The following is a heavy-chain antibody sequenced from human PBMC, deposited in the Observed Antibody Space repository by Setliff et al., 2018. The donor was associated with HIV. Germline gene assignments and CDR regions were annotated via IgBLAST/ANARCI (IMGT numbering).Heavy chain of an antibody. CDR1: GGSVGSGSYY. CDR2: IYYSGST. Sequence: PSETLSLTCTVSGGSVGSGSYYWSWIRQSPGKGLEWIGYIYYSGSTTYNPTLKSRVTMSIDTSKNQFSLEVRSVSAADTAVYYCARDPPGYGDSNDYWGQGMLVTVSS. CDR3: ARDPPGYGDSNDY. V-gene: IGHV4-61*01. D-gene: IGHD4-17*01. J-gene: IGHJ4*02.